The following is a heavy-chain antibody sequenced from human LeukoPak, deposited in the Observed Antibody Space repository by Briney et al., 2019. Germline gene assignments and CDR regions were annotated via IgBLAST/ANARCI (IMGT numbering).Heavy chain of an antibody. CDR3: ARGSDFGDY. CDR1: RASISTYY. V-gene: IGHV4-59*01. Sequence: SETLSLTCTVSRASISTYYWSWIRQPPGKGLEWIGYIYYSGSTNYNPSLKGRVTMSVNTSKNQLSLRLSSLTAADTAVYYCARGSDFGDYWGQGTLVTVSS. D-gene: IGHD4-17*01. J-gene: IGHJ4*02. CDR2: IYYSGST.